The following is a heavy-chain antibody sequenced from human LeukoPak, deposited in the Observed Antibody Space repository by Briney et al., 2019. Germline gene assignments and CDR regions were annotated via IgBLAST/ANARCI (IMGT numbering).Heavy chain of an antibody. CDR3: ARDQGFGEYDAFDI. V-gene: IGHV4-59*06. Sequence: SETLSLTCTVSGGSISSYYWSWIRQHPGKGLEWIGYIYYSGSTYYNPSLKSRVTISVDTSKNQFSLKLSSVTAADTAVYYCARDQGFGEYDAFDIWGQGTMVTVSS. CDR2: IYYSGST. J-gene: IGHJ3*02. CDR1: GGSISSYY. D-gene: IGHD3-10*01.